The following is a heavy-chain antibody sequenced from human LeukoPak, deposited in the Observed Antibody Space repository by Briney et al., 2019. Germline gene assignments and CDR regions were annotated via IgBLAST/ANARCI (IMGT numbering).Heavy chain of an antibody. Sequence: PGGSLRLFCAGSGFSFSDAWMSWVRQAPGKGLEWVGRIKSNSDGGTADYGAPVKGRFTISRDDSKNTLYLQMNSLKTEDTAVYHCTTVTRSLLWGLDVWGQGTTVTVSS. CDR3: TTVTRSLLWGLDV. V-gene: IGHV3-15*01. CDR2: IKSNSDGGTA. J-gene: IGHJ6*02. D-gene: IGHD2-15*01. CDR1: GFSFSDAW.